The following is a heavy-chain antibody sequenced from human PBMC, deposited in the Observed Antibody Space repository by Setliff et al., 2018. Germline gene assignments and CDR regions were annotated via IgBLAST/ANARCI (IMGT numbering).Heavy chain of an antibody. CDR3: ARDEGGFLQLDH. CDR1: GGSINSGGYY. V-gene: IGHV4-31*03. D-gene: IGHD3-16*01. J-gene: IGHJ4*02. Sequence: NPSETLSLTCSASGGSINSGGYYWTWIRRRPGRGLEWIGHIYYRGTTHYNESLKSRVAIFIDTSRNHFSLSLTSVTAADTAMYYCARDEGGFLQLDHWGLGNLVTVSS. CDR2: IYYRGTT.